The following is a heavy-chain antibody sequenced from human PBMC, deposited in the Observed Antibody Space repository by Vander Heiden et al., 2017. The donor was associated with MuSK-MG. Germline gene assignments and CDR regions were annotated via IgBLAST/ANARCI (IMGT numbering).Heavy chain of an antibody. CDR2: ISAYNGNT. Sequence: QVQLVQSGAEVKKPGASVKVSCKASGYTFTSYGISWVRQAPGQGLEWMGWISAYNGNTNYAQKLQGRVTMTTDTSTSTAYMELRSLRSDDTAVYYCARAWIPSKYYDFWSGYYYYMDVWGKGTTVTVSS. D-gene: IGHD3-3*01. V-gene: IGHV1-18*01. CDR3: ARAWIPSKYYDFWSGYYYYMDV. CDR1: GYTFTSYG. J-gene: IGHJ6*03.